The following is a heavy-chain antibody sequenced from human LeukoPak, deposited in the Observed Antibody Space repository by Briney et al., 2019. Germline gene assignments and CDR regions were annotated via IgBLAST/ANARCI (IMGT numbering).Heavy chain of an antibody. V-gene: IGHV3-7*03. J-gene: IGHJ4*02. Sequence: GGSLRLSCAASGFIFSTYWTSWVRQAPGKGLGWVANIKQDGSEKYYVDSVKGRFTISRDNAKNSLYLQMNSLRADDTAVYYCARDDYNSGWDWGQGTLVTVSS. CDR2: IKQDGSEK. CDR1: GFIFSTYW. D-gene: IGHD6-19*01. CDR3: ARDDYNSGWD.